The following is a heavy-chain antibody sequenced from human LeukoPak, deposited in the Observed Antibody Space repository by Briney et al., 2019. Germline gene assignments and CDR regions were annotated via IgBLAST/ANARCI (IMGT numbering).Heavy chain of an antibody. Sequence: NPSETLSLTCTVSGGSISSGDYYWSWIRQHPGKGLEWIGYIYYSGSTYYNPSLKSRVTISVDTSKNQFSLKLSSVTAADTAVYYCARSRITMVRGVILHPYYFDYWGQGTLVTVSS. V-gene: IGHV4-31*03. CDR3: ARSRITMVRGVILHPYYFDY. J-gene: IGHJ4*02. D-gene: IGHD3-10*01. CDR1: GGSISSGDYY. CDR2: IYYSGST.